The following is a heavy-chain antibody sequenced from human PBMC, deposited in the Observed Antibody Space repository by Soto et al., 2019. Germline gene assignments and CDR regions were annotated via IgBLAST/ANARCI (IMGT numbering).Heavy chain of an antibody. J-gene: IGHJ4*02. V-gene: IGHV4-59*08. CDR2: IYYSGST. CDR1: GGSISSYY. Sequence: SETLSLTCTVSGGSISSYYWSWIRQPPGKGLEWIGYIYYSGSTNYNPSLKSRVTISVDTSKNQFSLKLSSVTAADTAVYYCARHWKDLPAVAGYFDYWGQGTMVTAPQ. D-gene: IGHD6-19*01. CDR3: ARHWKDLPAVAGYFDY.